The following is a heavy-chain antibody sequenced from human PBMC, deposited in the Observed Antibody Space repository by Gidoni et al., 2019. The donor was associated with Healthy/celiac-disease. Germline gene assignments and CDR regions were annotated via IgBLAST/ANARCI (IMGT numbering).Heavy chain of an antibody. J-gene: IGHJ4*02. V-gene: IGHV1-69*02. Sequence: QVQLVQSGAEVMKPGSSVKVSCKASGGTFSSYTIRWVRQAPGQGLEWMGRIIPILGIANYAQKFQGRVTITADKSTSTAYMELSSLRSEDTAVYYCASERRDTDYDFWSPLDYWGQGTLVTVSS. CDR1: GGTFSSYT. D-gene: IGHD3-3*01. CDR2: IIPILGIA. CDR3: ASERRDTDYDFWSPLDY.